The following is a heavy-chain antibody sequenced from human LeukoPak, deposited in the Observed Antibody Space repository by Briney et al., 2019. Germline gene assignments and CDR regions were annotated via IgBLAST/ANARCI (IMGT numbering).Heavy chain of an antibody. D-gene: IGHD3-22*01. V-gene: IGHV3-23*01. Sequence: GGSLRLSCAGSGFTFSNYAMTWVRQAPGKGLEWVSTISGRDGSTYYGDSVKGRFTISRDNSKNTLSLQMTSLRAEDTAVYYCARIDKSNGYYGLFDYWGQGILVTVSS. CDR1: GFTFSNYA. CDR3: ARIDKSNGYYGLFDY. J-gene: IGHJ4*02. CDR2: ISGRDGST.